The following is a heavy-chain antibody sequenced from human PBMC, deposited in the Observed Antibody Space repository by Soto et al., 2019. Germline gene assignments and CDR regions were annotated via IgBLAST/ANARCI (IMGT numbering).Heavy chain of an antibody. Sequence: QVQLVQSGAEVKKPGASVKVSCKASGYTFSTYAMHWVRQAPGQRLEWMGWINAGNGNTKYSQKFQGRVTITRDTSASTAYMELSSLRSEDTAMYYCARGSIAVPKIYYYYYIDFWGKGTTVTVSS. J-gene: IGHJ6*03. CDR1: GYTFSTYA. D-gene: IGHD6-6*01. V-gene: IGHV1-3*01. CDR3: ARGSIAVPKIYYYYYIDF. CDR2: INAGNGNT.